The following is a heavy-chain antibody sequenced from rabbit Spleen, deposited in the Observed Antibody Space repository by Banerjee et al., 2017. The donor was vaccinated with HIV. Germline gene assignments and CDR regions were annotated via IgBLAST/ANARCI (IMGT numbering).Heavy chain of an antibody. J-gene: IGHJ4*01. CDR3: ARERSGVGGGTYAL. CDR1: GIDFSDGGV. V-gene: IGHV1S45*01. CDR2: IDTGSSGST. D-gene: IGHD6-1*01. Sequence: QEQLEESGGDLVRPGASLTLSCKASGIDFSDGGVSWVRQAPGKGLEWIACIDTGSSGSTYYASWAKGRFTISKTSSTTVTLQMTSLTAADTATYFCARERSGVGGGTYALWGPGTLVTVS.